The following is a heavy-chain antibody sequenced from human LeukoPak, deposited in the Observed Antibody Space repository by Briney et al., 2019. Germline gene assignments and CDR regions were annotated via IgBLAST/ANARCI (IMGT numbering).Heavy chain of an antibody. Sequence: GGTLRLSCAASGFTFSSYGMSWVRQAPGKGLEWASAISGSGGSTYYADSVKGRFTISRDNSKNTLYLQMNSLRAEDTAVYYCAKVLLYYDILPFPDAFDIWGQGTMVTVSS. CDR1: GFTFSSYG. CDR2: ISGSGGST. V-gene: IGHV3-23*01. J-gene: IGHJ3*02. CDR3: AKVLLYYDILPFPDAFDI. D-gene: IGHD3-9*01.